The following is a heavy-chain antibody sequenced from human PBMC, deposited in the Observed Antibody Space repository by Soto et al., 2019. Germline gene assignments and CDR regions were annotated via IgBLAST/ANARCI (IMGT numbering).Heavy chain of an antibody. CDR1: GYSFTGNS. CDR3: ASQRSGVDY. CDR2: SHPSNCGT. Sequence: QVHLVQSGAEVKKPGASVKVSCKAAGYSFTGNSRHWVRPATGQGLAWMGWSHPSNCGTNYAQRFQGWLTMTRDTSTSTAYMDLSTLKSDDTSVYYCASQRSGVDYWWQGTLVTVSS. D-gene: IGHD2-15*01. V-gene: IGHV1-2*04. J-gene: IGHJ4*02.